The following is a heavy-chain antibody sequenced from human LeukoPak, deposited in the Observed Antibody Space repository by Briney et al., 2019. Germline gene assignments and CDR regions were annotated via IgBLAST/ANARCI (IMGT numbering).Heavy chain of an antibody. Sequence: SETLSLTCAVDGGSLSGYYWSWIRQPPGKGLEWIGEINHSGSTNYNPSLKTRVTISVDTSQNQFSLKLSALTATAPAVYCLARLRPSNRSFDYWGQGTLVTVSS. D-gene: IGHD1-14*01. CDR2: INHSGST. V-gene: IGHV4-34*01. J-gene: IGHJ4*02. CDR3: ARLRPSNRSFDY. CDR1: GGSLSGYY.